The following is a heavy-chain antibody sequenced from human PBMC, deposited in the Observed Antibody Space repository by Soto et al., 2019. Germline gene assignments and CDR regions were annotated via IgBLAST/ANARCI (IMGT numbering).Heavy chain of an antibody. CDR1: GYTFTSYA. J-gene: IGHJ6*02. Sequence: QVQLVQSGAEVKKPGASVKVTCKASGYTFTSYATHWVRQAPGQRLEWMGWINAGNGNTKYSQKFQGRVTITRDTSASTAHMELSSLRSEDTAVYYCARGGLALMDVWGQGTTVTVSS. CDR3: ARGGLALMDV. V-gene: IGHV1-3*01. CDR2: INAGNGNT. D-gene: IGHD3-16*01.